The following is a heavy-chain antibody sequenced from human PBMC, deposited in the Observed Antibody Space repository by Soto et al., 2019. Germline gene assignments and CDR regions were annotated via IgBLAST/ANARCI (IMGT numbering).Heavy chain of an antibody. CDR1: GYTFTDYY. J-gene: IGHJ4*02. D-gene: IGHD3-22*01. CDR3: ARDSTYYYDSSAPDGVDY. Sequence: ASLKVSCKASGYTFTDYYLHWVRQAPGQGLEWMGWINPYSGGTNYAQEFQGWVTMTRDTSTSTVYMELSSLRSEDTAVYYCARDSTYYYDSSAPDGVDYWGQGTLVTVSS. V-gene: IGHV1-2*04. CDR2: INPYSGGT.